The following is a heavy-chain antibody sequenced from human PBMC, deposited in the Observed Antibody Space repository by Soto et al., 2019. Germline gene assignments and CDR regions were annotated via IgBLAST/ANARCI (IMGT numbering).Heavy chain of an antibody. V-gene: IGHV3-23*01. CDR2: ISGSGGST. J-gene: IGHJ4*02. Sequence: PGGSLRLSCAASGFTFSSYAMSWVRQAPGKWLEWVSAISGSGGSTYYADSVKGRFTISRDNSKNTLYLQMNSLRAEDTAVYYCAKVTSYRTPPGYFDYWGQGXLVTVYS. CDR3: AKVTSYRTPPGYFDY. CDR1: GFTFSSYA. D-gene: IGHD1-26*01.